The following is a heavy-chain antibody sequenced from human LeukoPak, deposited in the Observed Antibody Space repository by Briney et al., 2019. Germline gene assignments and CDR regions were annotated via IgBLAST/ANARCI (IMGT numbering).Heavy chain of an antibody. J-gene: IGHJ5*02. CDR1: GGSISSSDYY. V-gene: IGHV4-39*01. Sequence: TSETLSLTCTVSGGSISSSDYYWGWIRQPPGKGLEWIGSIYYSGSTYYNPSLKSRVTISVDTSKNQFSLKLSSVTAADTAVYYCARLTVDTAMPEAGWFDPWGQGTLVTVSS. CDR3: ARLTVDTAMPEAGWFDP. D-gene: IGHD5-18*01. CDR2: IYYSGST.